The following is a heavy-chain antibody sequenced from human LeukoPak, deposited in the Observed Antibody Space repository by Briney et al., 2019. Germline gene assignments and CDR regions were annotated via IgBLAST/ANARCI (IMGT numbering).Heavy chain of an antibody. Sequence: SETLSLTCAVYGGSFSPYYWSWIRQPPGKGLEWIGEVSHNGSTNYNPSLQRRITISLDTSKNQFSLKVSSVTAADTAVYFCARDYGSGNYGLYGMDVWGQGTTVTVSS. J-gene: IGHJ6*02. V-gene: IGHV4-34*01. CDR3: ARDYGSGNYGLYGMDV. CDR2: VSHNGST. D-gene: IGHD3-10*01. CDR1: GGSFSPYY.